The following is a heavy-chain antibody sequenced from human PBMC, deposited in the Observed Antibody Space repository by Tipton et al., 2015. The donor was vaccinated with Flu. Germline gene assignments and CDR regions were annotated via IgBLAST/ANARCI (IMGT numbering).Heavy chain of an antibody. CDR3: VRQPYLGDYGGYFDY. Sequence: QLVQFGAEVKKPGESLKISCKGSGYSFTSYWIGWVRQMPGKGLEWMGIIYPGDSDTRYSPSFQGQVTISADKSISTAYLQWSSLKASDTAMYYCVRQPYLGDYGGYFDYWGQGTLVTVSS. CDR2: IYPGDSDT. CDR1: GYSFTSYW. V-gene: IGHV5-51*01. J-gene: IGHJ4*02. D-gene: IGHD4-17*01.